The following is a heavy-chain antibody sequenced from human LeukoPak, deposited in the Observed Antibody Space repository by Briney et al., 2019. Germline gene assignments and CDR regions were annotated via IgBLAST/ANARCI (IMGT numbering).Heavy chain of an antibody. Sequence: PGGSLRFSCAPSGFPSSTFTLNGARKAPGKGWGGSSSISSSSSFMYYADSVKGRFTISRDNAKNALYLQMNSLRAEDTAVYYCVRVDHSLGKTYFDYWGQGTLVTVSS. D-gene: IGHD2-21*01. CDR1: GFPSSTFT. J-gene: IGHJ4*02. V-gene: IGHV3-21*01. CDR2: ISSSSSFM. CDR3: VRVDHSLGKTYFDY.